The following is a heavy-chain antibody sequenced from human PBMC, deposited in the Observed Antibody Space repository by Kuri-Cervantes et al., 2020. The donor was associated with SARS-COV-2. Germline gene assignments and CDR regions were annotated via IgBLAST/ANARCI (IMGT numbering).Heavy chain of an antibody. CDR2: IYHSGST. Sequence: SETLSLTCAVSGYSISSGYYWGWIRQPPGKGLEWIGSIYHSGSTYYNPSLKSRVTMSVATSKNQFSLKLNSVTAADTAVYCCTGGIFGIFIRDWGQGILVTVSS. J-gene: IGHJ4*01. CDR3: TGGIFGIFIRD. D-gene: IGHD3-3*01. V-gene: IGHV4-38-2*01. CDR1: GYSISSGYY.